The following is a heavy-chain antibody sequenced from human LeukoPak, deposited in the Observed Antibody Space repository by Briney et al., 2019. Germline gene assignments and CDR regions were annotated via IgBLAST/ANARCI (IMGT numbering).Heavy chain of an antibody. Sequence: SQTLSLTCTDSGGSISSGSYYWSWIRQPAGKGLEWIGYIYYSGSTNYNPSLKSRVTISVDTSKNQFSLKLSSVTAADTAVYYCAAGSGFGELLEHNWFDPWGQGTLVTVSS. CDR1: GGSISSGSYY. D-gene: IGHD3-10*01. J-gene: IGHJ5*02. CDR3: AAGSGFGELLEHNWFDP. V-gene: IGHV4-61*09. CDR2: IYYSGST.